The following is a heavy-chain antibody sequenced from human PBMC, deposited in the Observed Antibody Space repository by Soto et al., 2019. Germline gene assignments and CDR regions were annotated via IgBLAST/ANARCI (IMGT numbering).Heavy chain of an antibody. D-gene: IGHD6-13*01. V-gene: IGHV1-69*13. CDR3: ARGAPEDNSRRRMYNWFDP. Sequence: SVKVSCKASGGTFSSYAISWVRQAPGQGLEWMGGIIPIFGTANYAQKFQGRVTITADESTSTAYMELSSLRSEDTAVYYCARGAPEDNSRRRMYNWFDPWGQGTLVTVSS. CDR2: IIPIFGTA. J-gene: IGHJ5*02. CDR1: GGTFSSYA.